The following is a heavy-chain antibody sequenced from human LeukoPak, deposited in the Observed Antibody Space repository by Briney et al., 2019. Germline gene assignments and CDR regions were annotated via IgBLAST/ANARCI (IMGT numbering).Heavy chain of an antibody. CDR2: ISSDGNNK. Sequence: GGSLRLSCAASGFTFSSYGMHWVRQAPGKGLGWVAVISSDGNNKNYVDSVKGRFTFSRDNSKNTLYLQMNSLRAEDTAVYYCAKVGSGYYDHLDFWGQGILVTVSS. CDR1: GFTFSSYG. CDR3: AKVGSGYYDHLDF. J-gene: IGHJ4*02. D-gene: IGHD3-22*01. V-gene: IGHV3-30*18.